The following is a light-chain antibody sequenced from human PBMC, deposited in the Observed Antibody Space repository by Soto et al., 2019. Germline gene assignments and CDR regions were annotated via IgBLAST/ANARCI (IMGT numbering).Light chain of an antibody. J-gene: IGKJ1*01. CDR2: GTS. CDR1: QSVSSSY. V-gene: IGKV3-20*01. CDR3: QQYGSSSWT. Sequence: EIVLTQSPGTLSLSPGERATLSCRASQSVSSSYVAWYQQPPGQAPMLLIYGTSSRATAIPDRFSGGGSGKYFTLTISILEHEDVAVYYCQQYGSSSWTFGQGTKVEIK.